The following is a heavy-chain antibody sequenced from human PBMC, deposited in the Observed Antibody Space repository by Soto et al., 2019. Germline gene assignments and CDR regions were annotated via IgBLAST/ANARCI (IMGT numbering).Heavy chain of an antibody. CDR1: GYTFTTYD. CDR2: MNPSTGNT. V-gene: IGHV1-8*01. CDR3: ARRKERSGPHYFDS. Sequence: GPSVKVSCKASGYTFTTYDIHWVRQAPGQGLEWLGWMNPSTGNTGYAQAFRGGVTVTRDTSISTAYMELSSLTSDDTAFYFCARRKERSGPHYFDSWGQGTLVTVSS. D-gene: IGHD6-25*01. J-gene: IGHJ4*02.